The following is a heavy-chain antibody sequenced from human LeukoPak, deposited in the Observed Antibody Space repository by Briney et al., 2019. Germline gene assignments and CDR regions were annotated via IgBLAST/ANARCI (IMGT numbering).Heavy chain of an antibody. CDR1: GYTFTTYY. D-gene: IGHD4-17*01. CDR3: ASYHHRDFGDYYGMDV. J-gene: IGHJ6*02. CDR2: INPSGGST. Sequence: ASVKVSCKASGYTFTTYYMHWVRQAPGQGLEWMGIINPSGGSTRYSQKLQGRVTMTRDPSTSTVYMELSSLISEDTAVYYCASYHHRDFGDYYGMDVWGQGTTVTVSS. V-gene: IGHV1-46*04.